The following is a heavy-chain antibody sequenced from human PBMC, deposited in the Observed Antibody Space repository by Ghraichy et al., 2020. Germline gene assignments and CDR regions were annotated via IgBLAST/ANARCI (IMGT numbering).Heavy chain of an antibody. CDR2: ISSSSTYT. CDR3: ARGWGYWAAAGSFDP. Sequence: GGSLRLSCAASGFTFSDYYMSWIRQAPGKGLEWVSYISSSSTYTNYADSVKGRFTISRDNAKNSLYLQMNSLRAEDTAVYYCARGWGYWAAAGSFDPWGQGTLVTGSS. J-gene: IGHJ5*02. D-gene: IGHD6-13*01. V-gene: IGHV3-11*06. CDR1: GFTFSDYY.